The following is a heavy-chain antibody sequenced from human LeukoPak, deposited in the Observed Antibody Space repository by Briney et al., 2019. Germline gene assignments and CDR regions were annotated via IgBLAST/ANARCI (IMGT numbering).Heavy chain of an antibody. Sequence: SETLSLTCTVSGGSITSGPDYWSWIRQPAGKGLEWIGRIYTSGGTNYNPSLKSRVTISVDTSSNQFSLKLRSVTAADTAVYYCASFVGVTSTSGAFDIWGQGTMVTVSS. CDR2: IYTSGGT. J-gene: IGHJ3*02. CDR1: GGSITSGPDY. CDR3: ASFVGVTSTSGAFDI. V-gene: IGHV4-61*02. D-gene: IGHD2-21*02.